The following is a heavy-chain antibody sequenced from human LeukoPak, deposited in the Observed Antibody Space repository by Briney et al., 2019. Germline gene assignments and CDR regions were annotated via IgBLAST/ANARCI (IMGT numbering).Heavy chain of an antibody. V-gene: IGHV1-8*01. CDR2: MNPNSGNT. D-gene: IGHD5-12*01. Sequence: GASVKVSCKASGYTFTSYDINWVRQATGQGLEWMGWMNPNSGNTGYAQKLQGRVTMTRTTSISTAYMELSSLRSEGTAVYYCAIRPATIQPAYWGQGTLVTVSS. CDR1: GYTFTSYD. J-gene: IGHJ4*02. CDR3: AIRPATIQPAY.